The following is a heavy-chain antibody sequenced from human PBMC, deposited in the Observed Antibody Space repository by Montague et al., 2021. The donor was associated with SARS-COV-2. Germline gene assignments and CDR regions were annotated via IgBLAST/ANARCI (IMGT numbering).Heavy chain of an antibody. CDR3: ARTFWGSWFGESWFGP. CDR2: IYTNETT. CDR1: GGSISTYY. J-gene: IGHJ5*02. Sequence: SETLSLTCTVSGGSISTYYWSWIRQPAGKGLEWIGRIYTNETTNYNPSLKSRVTMSVDTSKNQFTLKLTSVTAAVTAVYYCARTFWGSWFGESWFGPWGQGTLVTVSS. V-gene: IGHV4-4*07. D-gene: IGHD3-10*01.